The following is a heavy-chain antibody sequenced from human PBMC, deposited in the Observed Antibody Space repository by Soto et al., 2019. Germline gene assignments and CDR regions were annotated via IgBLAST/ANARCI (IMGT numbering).Heavy chain of an antibody. CDR3: ATTTVVKDACDI. J-gene: IGHJ3*02. D-gene: IGHD4-17*01. CDR2: ISAYNGNT. Sequence: ASVKVSCKASGYTFTSYGISWVRQAPGQGLEWMGWISAYNGNTNYAQKLQGRVTMTTDTSTSTAYMELRSLRSDDTAVYYCATTTVVKDACDIWGQGTMVTVSS. V-gene: IGHV1-18*01. CDR1: GYTFTSYG.